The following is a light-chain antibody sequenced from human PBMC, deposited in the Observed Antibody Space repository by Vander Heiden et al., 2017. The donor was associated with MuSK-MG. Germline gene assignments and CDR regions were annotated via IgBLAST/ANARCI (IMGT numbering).Light chain of an antibody. V-gene: IGLV1-44*01. CDR1: SSNIGSNT. CDR3: AAWDDSLNGPV. J-gene: IGLJ2*01. CDR2: RGN. Sequence: QSVLTQPPPASGTPGQRVTISCSGSSSNIGSNTVNWYQQLPGTAPKLLIYRGNQRPSGVPDRFSGSKSGTSASLAISGLQSEDEADYYCAAWDDSLNGPVFGGGTKLTVL.